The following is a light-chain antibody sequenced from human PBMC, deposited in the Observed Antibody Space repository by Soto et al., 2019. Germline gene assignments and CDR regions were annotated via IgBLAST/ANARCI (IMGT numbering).Light chain of an antibody. CDR1: SSDVGSYRF. CDR3: CSYAGGSNV. J-gene: IGLJ1*01. V-gene: IGLV2-23*03. Sequence: QSALTQPASVSGSPGQSITISCTGTSSDVGSYRFVSWYQQHPGKAPTLMIYEGSERPSGVSDRFSGSKSGNTASLTISGLQAEDEAGYFCCSYAGGSNVFGAGTKVTV. CDR2: EGS.